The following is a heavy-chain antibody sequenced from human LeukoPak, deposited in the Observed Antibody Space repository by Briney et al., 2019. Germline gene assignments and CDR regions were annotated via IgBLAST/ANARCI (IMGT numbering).Heavy chain of an antibody. CDR1: GGSFSGYY. CDR2: IHHSGST. CDR3: ARHEPDYYGSGRGPSVY. V-gene: IGHV4-34*01. J-gene: IGHJ4*02. D-gene: IGHD3-10*01. Sequence: PSETLSLTCAVYGGSFSGYYWSWIRQPPGKGLEWIGEIHHSGSTNYNPSLKSRVTISVDTSKNQFSLKLSSVTAADTAVYCCARHEPDYYGSGRGPSVYWGQGTLVTVSS.